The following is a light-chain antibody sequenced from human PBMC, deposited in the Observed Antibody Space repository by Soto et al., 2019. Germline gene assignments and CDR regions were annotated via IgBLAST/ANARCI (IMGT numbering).Light chain of an antibody. CDR3: QQYNNWWT. Sequence: EIVMTQSPATLSVSPGERATLSCRASQSVSNNLAWYQKKPGQAPRLLIYGASTRATGIPARFSGSGSGTKFPLTISSRQSEDFAVYYCQQYNNWWTFGQGTRVEIK. V-gene: IGKV3-15*01. CDR1: QSVSNN. CDR2: GAS. J-gene: IGKJ1*01.